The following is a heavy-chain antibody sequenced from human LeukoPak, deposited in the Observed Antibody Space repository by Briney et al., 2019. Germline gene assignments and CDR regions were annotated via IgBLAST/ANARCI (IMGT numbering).Heavy chain of an antibody. CDR1: GFTFSSYS. CDR2: ISSSSSYI. CDR3: ARGPVLRFLEWLLFFDY. V-gene: IGHV3-21*01. J-gene: IGHJ4*02. D-gene: IGHD3-3*01. Sequence: GGSLRLSCAASGFTFSSYSMNWVRQAQGKWLEWVSSISSSSSYIYYADSVKGRFTISRDNAKNSLYLQMNSLRAEDTAVYYCARGPVLRFLEWLLFFDYWGQGTLVTVSS.